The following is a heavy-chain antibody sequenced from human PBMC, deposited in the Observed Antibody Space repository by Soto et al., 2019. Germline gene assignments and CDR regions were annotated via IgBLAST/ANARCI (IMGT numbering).Heavy chain of an antibody. Sequence: QVQLVESGGGVVQPGRSLRLSCAASGFTFSSYGMHWVRQAPGKGLEWVAVIWYDGSNKYYADSVKGRFTISRDNSKNTLYLQMNSLRAEDTAVYYCARTGYCSGGSCYYYYGMDVWGQGTTVTVSS. J-gene: IGHJ6*02. CDR1: GFTFSSYG. D-gene: IGHD2-15*01. V-gene: IGHV3-33*01. CDR2: IWYDGSNK. CDR3: ARTGYCSGGSCYYYYGMDV.